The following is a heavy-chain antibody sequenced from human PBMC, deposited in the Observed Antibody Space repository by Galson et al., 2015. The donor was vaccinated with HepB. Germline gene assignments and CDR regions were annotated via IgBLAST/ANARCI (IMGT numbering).Heavy chain of an antibody. D-gene: IGHD3-16*01. V-gene: IGHV1-3*01. CDR2: NNAGNGNT. J-gene: IGHJ5*02. Sequence: SVKVSCKASGYTSTSYAMHWVRQAPGQRLEWMGWNNAGNGNTKYSQKFQGRVTITRDTSASTAYMELSSLGSEDTAVYYCARDLGPGYRSNWFDPWGQGTLVTVSS. CDR3: ARDLGPGYRSNWFDP. CDR1: GYTSTSYA.